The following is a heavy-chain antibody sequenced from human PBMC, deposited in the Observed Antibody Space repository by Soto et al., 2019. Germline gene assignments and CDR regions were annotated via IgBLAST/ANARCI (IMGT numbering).Heavy chain of an antibody. V-gene: IGHV3-13*05. CDR3: ARGAHYDILTGYPTIMYGMDV. D-gene: IGHD3-9*01. J-gene: IGHJ6*02. CDR1: GFTFSSYD. Sequence: VGSLRLSCAASGFTFSSYDMHWVRQATGKGLEWVSAIGTAGDPYYPGSVKGRFTISRENAKNSLYLQMNSLRAGDTAVYYCARGAHYDILTGYPTIMYGMDVWGQGTTVTVSS. CDR2: IGTAGDP.